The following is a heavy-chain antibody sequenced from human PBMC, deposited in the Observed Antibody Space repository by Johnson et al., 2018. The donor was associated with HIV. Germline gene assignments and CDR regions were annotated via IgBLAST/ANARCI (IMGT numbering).Heavy chain of an antibody. CDR2: IRYDGSNK. CDR1: GFTFSSYG. CDR3: ATRDPTYRPGVFDI. D-gene: IGHD2-2*02. Sequence: QVLLVESGGGVVQPGRSLILSCEASGFTFSSYGMHWVRQAPGKGLEWVAFIRYDGSNKYYADSVKGRFTISRDNSKNTLYLQMNSLRAEDMAVYYCATRDPTYRPGVFDIWGQGTMVTVSS. V-gene: IGHV3-30*02. J-gene: IGHJ3*02.